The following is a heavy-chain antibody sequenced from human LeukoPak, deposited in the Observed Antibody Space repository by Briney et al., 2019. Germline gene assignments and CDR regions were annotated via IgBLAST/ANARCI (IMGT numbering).Heavy chain of an antibody. CDR2: INHN. CDR3: ARSGFSYYYYYMDV. D-gene: IGHD3-10*01. CDR1: GASFSDFH. V-gene: IGHV4-34*01. J-gene: IGHJ6*03. Sequence: NPSETLSLTCAVYGASFSDFHWTWIRQSPGKGLEWIGEINHNNYNPSLKSRVTISLDTSKNQISLNLTSVTAADTAVYYCARSGFSYYYYYMDVWGKGTTVTVSS.